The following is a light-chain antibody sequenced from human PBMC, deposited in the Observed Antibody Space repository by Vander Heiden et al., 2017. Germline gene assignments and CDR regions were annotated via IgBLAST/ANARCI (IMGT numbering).Light chain of an antibody. CDR2: WAS. Sequence: DIVMTQSPDSLAGSLGERATINCKSSQSVLYNSNNKNYLAWYQQKPGQPPKLLIYWASIRESGVPDRFSGSGSGTDFTLTISSLQAEDVAVYYCQQYYTTPFTFGGGTKVEIK. CDR3: QQYYTTPFT. CDR1: QSVLYNSNNKNY. V-gene: IGKV4-1*01. J-gene: IGKJ4*01.